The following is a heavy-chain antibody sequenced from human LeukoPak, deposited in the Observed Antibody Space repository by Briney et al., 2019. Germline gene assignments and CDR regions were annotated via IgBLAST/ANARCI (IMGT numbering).Heavy chain of an antibody. CDR2: IHYDGST. J-gene: IGHJ5*02. CDR3: ARDNTSLLDP. CDR1: GGSLRSSTYY. V-gene: IGHV4-39*07. D-gene: IGHD3-16*02. Sequence: SETLSLTCTVSGGSLRSSTYYRAWIRQPPGKGLEWLGSIHYDGSTFDNPSLKSRVTMSVDTSRNHFSLKMTSVTAADTAVYYCARDNTSLLDPWGQGTLVTVSS.